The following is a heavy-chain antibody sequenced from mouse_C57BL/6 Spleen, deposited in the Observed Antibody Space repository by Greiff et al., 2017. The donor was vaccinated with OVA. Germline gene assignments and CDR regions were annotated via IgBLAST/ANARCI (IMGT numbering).Heavy chain of an antibody. V-gene: IGHV5-6*01. CDR2: ISSGGSYT. D-gene: IGHD1-1*02. CDR3: ARQRELWYYFDY. J-gene: IGHJ2*01. CDR1: GFTFSSYG. Sequence: EVMLVESGGDLVKPGGSLKLSCAASGFTFSSYGMSWVRQTPDKRLEWVATISSGGSYTYYPDSVKGRFTISRDNAKNTLYLQMSSLKSEDTAMYYCARQRELWYYFDYWGQGTTLTVSS.